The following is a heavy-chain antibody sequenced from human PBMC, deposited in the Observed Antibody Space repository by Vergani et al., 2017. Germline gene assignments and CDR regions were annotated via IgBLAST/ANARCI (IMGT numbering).Heavy chain of an antibody. Sequence: QVSLVESGGGVVQPGRSLTLTCSASGFGFKNFAMHWVRQAPAKGLEWVATISKDGTHDYYEPSLRGRFAVSRANFKNTMYLQMDMLTTDDTAVYFCARDWTDIFDSSSYYSHLLYYWGQGILVTVSS. J-gene: IGHJ4*02. V-gene: IGHV3-30*03. CDR1: GFGFKNFA. D-gene: IGHD3-22*01. CDR2: ISKDGTHD. CDR3: ARDWTDIFDSSSYYSHLLYY.